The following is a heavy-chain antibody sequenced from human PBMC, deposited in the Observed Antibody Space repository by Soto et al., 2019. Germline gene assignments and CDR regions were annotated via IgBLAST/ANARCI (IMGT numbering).Heavy chain of an antibody. CDR3: ARGFRSRPDY. V-gene: IGHV3-7*01. CDR2: ISPDGSSK. CDR1: GFTFNRQW. D-gene: IGHD6-6*01. Sequence: PGGSLRLSCVASGFTFNRQWMDWVRRTPGQELCFVAKISPDGSSKDYVDSVKGRFSMSRDDAKNSLYLHMNTVRAEDTADYYWARGFRSRPDYWGQGTLVTVSS. J-gene: IGHJ4*02.